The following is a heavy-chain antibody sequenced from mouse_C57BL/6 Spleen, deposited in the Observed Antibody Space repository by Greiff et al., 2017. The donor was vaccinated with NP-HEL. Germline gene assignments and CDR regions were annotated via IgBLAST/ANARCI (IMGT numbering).Heavy chain of an antibody. CDR2: IDPENGDT. J-gene: IGHJ4*01. D-gene: IGHD4-1*01. Sequence: EVQLQQSGAELVRPGASVKLSCTASGFNIKDDYMHWVKQRPEQGLEWIGWIDPENGDTEYASKFQGKATITADTSSNTAYLQLSSLTSEDTAVYYCTTVGRDAMDYWGQGTSVTVSS. V-gene: IGHV14-4*01. CDR3: TTVGRDAMDY. CDR1: GFNIKDDY.